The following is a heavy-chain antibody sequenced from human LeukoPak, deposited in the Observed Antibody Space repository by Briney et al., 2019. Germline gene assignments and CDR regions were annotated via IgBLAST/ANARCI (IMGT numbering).Heavy chain of an antibody. CDR2: SNAAGSPV. J-gene: IGHJ4*02. CDR1: GFTFSNYR. D-gene: IGHD6-19*01. V-gene: IGHV3-48*02. CDR3: ARDRSLSVAGTFDF. Sequence: RPGGSLRLTCTGSGFTFSNYRMNWVRQAPGKGLEWISYSNAAGSPVSYAESVQGQFTISRDNAKNSLYLEMNSLRDDDTAVYYCARDRSLSVAGTFDFWGQGSLVTVSS.